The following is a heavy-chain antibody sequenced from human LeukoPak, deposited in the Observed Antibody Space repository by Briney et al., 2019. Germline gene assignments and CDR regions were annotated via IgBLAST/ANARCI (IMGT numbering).Heavy chain of an antibody. J-gene: IGHJ4*02. CDR1: GLTFSSYS. CDR2: VDGSGGTI. V-gene: IGHV3-48*02. D-gene: IGHD3-10*01. CDR3: ARVYYSVRSMDY. Sequence: GGSLRLSCAPSGLTFSSYSMNWVRQAPRKGLEWVSYVDGSGGTIYYADSVKGRFTISRDNAKNSLYLQMNSLRDEDTAVYFCARVYYSVRSMDYWGQGTLVTVSS.